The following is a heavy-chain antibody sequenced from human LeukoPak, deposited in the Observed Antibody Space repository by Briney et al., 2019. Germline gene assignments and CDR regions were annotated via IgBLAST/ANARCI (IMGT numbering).Heavy chain of an antibody. CDR3: AKSRSYRMRIAVAE. Sequence: PGGSLRLSCAASGFTVSSNYMSWVRQAPGKGLEWVAVISYDGSNKYYADSVKGRFTISRDNSKNTLYLQMNSLRAEDTAVYYCAKSRSYRMRIAVAEWGQGTMVTVSS. CDR1: GFTVSSNY. D-gene: IGHD6-19*01. V-gene: IGHV3-30*18. CDR2: ISYDGSNK. J-gene: IGHJ3*01.